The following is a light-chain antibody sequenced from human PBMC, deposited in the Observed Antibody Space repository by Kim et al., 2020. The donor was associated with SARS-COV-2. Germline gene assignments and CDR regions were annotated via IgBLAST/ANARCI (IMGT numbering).Light chain of an antibody. V-gene: IGKV3-20*01. CDR3: QQYGSSPGT. Sequence: LSPGERATLTCRASQSISSNYLAWYQQKPGQAPRLLIYGASSRATGIPDRISGSGSGTDFTLTISRLEPEDFAVYYCQQYGSSPGTFGQGTKVEIK. J-gene: IGKJ1*01. CDR1: QSISSNY. CDR2: GAS.